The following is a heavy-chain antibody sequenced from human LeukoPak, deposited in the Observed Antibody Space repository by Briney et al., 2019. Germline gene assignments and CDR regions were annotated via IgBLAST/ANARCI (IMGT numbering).Heavy chain of an antibody. Sequence: SETLSLTCTVSGGSISSSSYYWGWIRQPPGKGLEWIGSIYYSGSTYYNPSLKSRVTISVDTSKNQFSLKLSSVTAADTAVYYCARVPSKVARRGYWGQGALVTVSS. CDR1: GGSISSSSYY. CDR2: IYYSGST. J-gene: IGHJ4*02. CDR3: ARVPSKVARRGY. D-gene: IGHD2-15*01. V-gene: IGHV4-39*07.